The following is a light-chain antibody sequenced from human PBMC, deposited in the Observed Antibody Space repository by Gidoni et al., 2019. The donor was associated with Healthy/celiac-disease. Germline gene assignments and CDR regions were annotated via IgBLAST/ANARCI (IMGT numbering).Light chain of an antibody. CDR3: QAYDSSLSGLVV. J-gene: IGLJ2*01. CDR2: GNS. Sequence: HSLLPQPPSLSGAPGQRFTISCTRSSPNIGAGYDVHWYQQLPGTAPKILIYGNSNRPSGAPDRFSGSKSGNSASLAITGLQAEDEADYYCQAYDSSLSGLVVFGGGTKLTVI. V-gene: IGLV1-40*01. CDR1: SPNIGAGYD.